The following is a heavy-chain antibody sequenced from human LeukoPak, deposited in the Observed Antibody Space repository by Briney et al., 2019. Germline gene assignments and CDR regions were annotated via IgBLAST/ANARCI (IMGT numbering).Heavy chain of an antibody. Sequence: GASVKVSCKASGYTFTSYYMHWVRQAPGQGLEWMGWMNPNSGNTGYAQKFQGRVTITRNTSISTAYMELRSLRSDDTAVYYCASAVPLKGIVGPHDAFDIWGQGTMVTVSS. D-gene: IGHD1-26*01. CDR3: ASAVPLKGIVGPHDAFDI. V-gene: IGHV1-8*03. J-gene: IGHJ3*02. CDR1: GYTFTSYY. CDR2: MNPNSGNT.